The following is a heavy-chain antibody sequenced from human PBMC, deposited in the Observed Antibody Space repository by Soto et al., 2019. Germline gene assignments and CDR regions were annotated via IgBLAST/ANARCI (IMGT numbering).Heavy chain of an antibody. D-gene: IGHD3-16*01. CDR3: ARYSSAGGEPWVFFDY. CDR2: ISGSGGST. CDR1: GFTFSSYA. Sequence: EVQLLESGGGLVQPGGSLRLSCAASGFTFSSYAMSWVRQAPGKGLEWVSAISGSGGSTYYGNSVKGQFTISRDNSKNTLYLQMNRLRAEDTAVYYCARYSSAGGEPWVFFDYWGQGTLVTGSS. J-gene: IGHJ4*02. V-gene: IGHV3-23*01.